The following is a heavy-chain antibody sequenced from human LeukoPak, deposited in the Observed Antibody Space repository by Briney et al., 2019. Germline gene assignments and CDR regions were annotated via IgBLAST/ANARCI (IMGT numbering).Heavy chain of an antibody. CDR1: GYTFTSYG. V-gene: IGHV1-69*04. D-gene: IGHD6-19*01. CDR3: VYGYSSGWEYFDY. Sequence: ASVKVSCKASGYTFTSYGISWVRQAPGQGLEWMGRIIPIFGIANYAQKFQGRVTITADKSTSTAYMELSSLRSEDTAVYYCVYGYSSGWEYFDYWGQGTLVTVSS. J-gene: IGHJ4*02. CDR2: IIPIFGIA.